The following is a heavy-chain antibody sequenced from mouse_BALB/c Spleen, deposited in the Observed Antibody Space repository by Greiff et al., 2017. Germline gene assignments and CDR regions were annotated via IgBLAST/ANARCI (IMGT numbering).Heavy chain of an antibody. D-gene: IGHD2-10*02. CDR3: AREYGNYDWYFDV. CDR1: GYAFTNYL. CDR2: INPGSGGT. Sequence: QVQLQQSGAELVRPGTSVKVSCKASGYAFTNYLIEWVKQRPGQGLEWIGVINPGSGGTNYNEKFKGKATLTADKSSSTAYMQLSSLTSDDSAVYFCAREYGNYDWYFDVWGAGTTVTVSS. V-gene: IGHV1-54*01. J-gene: IGHJ1*01.